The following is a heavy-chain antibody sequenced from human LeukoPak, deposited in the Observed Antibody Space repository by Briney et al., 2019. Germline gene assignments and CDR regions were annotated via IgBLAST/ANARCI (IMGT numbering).Heavy chain of an antibody. CDR2: IDWDDAK. V-gene: IGHV2-70*01. CDR1: GFSLSTSGVC. J-gene: IGHJ4*02. Sequence: SGPTLVKPTQTLTLTCTFSGFSLSTSGVCVSWIRQPPGKALEWLALIDWDDAKYYSTSLRTRLTISKDTSKNQVVLTMTNMDPVDTATFYCARAKFSYGYRYFDYWGQGTLVTVSS. D-gene: IGHD5-18*01. CDR3: ARAKFSYGYRYFDY.